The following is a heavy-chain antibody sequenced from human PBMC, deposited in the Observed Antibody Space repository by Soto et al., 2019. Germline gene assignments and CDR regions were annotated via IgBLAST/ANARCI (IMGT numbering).Heavy chain of an antibody. CDR1: GDSISSYY. V-gene: IGHV4-59*08. CDR2: IHYSGST. Sequence: PSETLSLTCTVSGDSISSYYWSWIRQPPGKGLEWIGYIHYSGSTNYNPSLKSRVTISVDTSKNQFSLRLSSVTAADTAVYYCARHETLNGDYDYWGRGTLVTVSS. D-gene: IGHD4-17*01. CDR3: ARHETLNGDYDY. J-gene: IGHJ4*02.